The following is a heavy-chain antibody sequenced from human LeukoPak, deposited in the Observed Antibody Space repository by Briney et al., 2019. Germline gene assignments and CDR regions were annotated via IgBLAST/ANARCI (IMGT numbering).Heavy chain of an antibody. CDR3: AGWYYYDSSGYYYRYYYYGLDV. CDR2: INHRGST. D-gene: IGHD3-22*01. Sequence: PSETLSLTCSVYGGLFSGYYWSWIRQPPGKGLEWIGEINHRGSTNYNPSLTSRVSISVDTSKNQFSLKLSSVTAADTAVYYCAGWYYYDSSGYYYRYYYYGLDVWGQGTTVTVSS. CDR1: GGLFSGYY. V-gene: IGHV4-34*01. J-gene: IGHJ6*02.